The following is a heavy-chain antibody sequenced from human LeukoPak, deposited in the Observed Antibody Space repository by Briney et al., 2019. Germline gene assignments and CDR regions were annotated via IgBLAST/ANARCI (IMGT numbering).Heavy chain of an antibody. J-gene: IGHJ4*02. CDR1: GFTFSNYY. V-gene: IGHV3-11*01. CDR2: ISNSGSTI. CDR3: GGIAVAGTVV. D-gene: IGHD6-19*01. Sequence: PGGSLRLSCAASGFTFSNYYMSWIRQAPGKGLEWVSYISNSGSTIYYADSVKGRFTISRDNAKNSLCLQMNSLRAEDTAVYYCGGIAVAGTVVWGQGTLVTVSS.